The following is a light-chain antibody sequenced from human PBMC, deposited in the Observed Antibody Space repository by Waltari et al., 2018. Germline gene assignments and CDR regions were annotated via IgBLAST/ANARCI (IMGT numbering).Light chain of an antibody. J-gene: IGLJ2*01. Sequence: ASITCSGDKLGDKYACWYQQKPGQSPVLVIYQDSKRPSGIPERFSGSNSGNTATLTISGTQAMDEADYYCQAWDSSTVVFGGGTKLTVL. CDR1: KLGDKY. CDR2: QDS. CDR3: QAWDSSTVV. V-gene: IGLV3-1*01.